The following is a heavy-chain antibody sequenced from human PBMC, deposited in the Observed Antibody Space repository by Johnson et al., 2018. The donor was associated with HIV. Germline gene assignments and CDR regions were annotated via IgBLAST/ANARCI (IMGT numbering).Heavy chain of an antibody. V-gene: IGHV3-33*06. CDR1: GFTFSGYG. J-gene: IGHJ3*02. Sequence: VQLVESGGGVVQPGRSLRLSCAASGFTFSGYGMHWVRQAPGKGLEWVALIWYDGSNKYYADSVKGRFTISRDNSKNTLYLQMNSLRAEDTAVYYCAKDIGDGYNRWGAFDIWGQGTMVTVSS. D-gene: IGHD5-24*01. CDR2: IWYDGSNK. CDR3: AKDIGDGYNRWGAFDI.